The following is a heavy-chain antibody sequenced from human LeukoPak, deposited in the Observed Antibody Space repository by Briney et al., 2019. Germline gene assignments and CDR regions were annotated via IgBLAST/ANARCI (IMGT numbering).Heavy chain of an antibody. CDR3: ARHPTPLAYCGGDCYPGFQH. V-gene: IGHV5-51*01. CDR1: GYSFTSYW. CDR2: IYPGDSDT. Sequence: GESLKISCKGSGYSFTSYWIGWVLQMPGKGLEWMGIIYPGDSDTRYSPSFQGQVTISADKSISTAYLQWSSLKASDTAMYYCARHPTPLAYCGGDCYPGFQHWGQGTLVTVSS. J-gene: IGHJ1*01. D-gene: IGHD2-21*02.